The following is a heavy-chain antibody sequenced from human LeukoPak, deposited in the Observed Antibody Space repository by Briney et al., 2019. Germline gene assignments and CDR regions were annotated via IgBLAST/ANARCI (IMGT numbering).Heavy chain of an antibody. CDR2: IYSGGST. D-gene: IGHD4-23*01. J-gene: IGHJ4*02. CDR3: ARNSGDY. CDR1: GASINNYF. Sequence: PSETLSLTCIVSGASINNYFWTWIRQPAGKELEWIGRIYSGGSTIYNPSLNSRVTMSLDTSKNQFSLKLISVTAADTAVYYCARNSGDYWGQGTLVTVSS. V-gene: IGHV4-4*07.